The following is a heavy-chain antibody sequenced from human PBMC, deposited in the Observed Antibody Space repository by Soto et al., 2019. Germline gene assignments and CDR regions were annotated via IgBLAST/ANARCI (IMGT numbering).Heavy chain of an antibody. CDR1: GGSISSYY. J-gene: IGHJ5*02. Sequence: SKTLSLTCTVSGGSISSYYWSWIRQPPGKELEWIGYIYYSGSTNYNPSLKSRVTISVDTSKNQFSLKLSSVTAADTAVYYCARDHSVWSGYYTGVFDPWGQGTLVTV. D-gene: IGHD3-3*01. CDR3: ARDHSVWSGYYTGVFDP. CDR2: IYYSGST. V-gene: IGHV4-59*01.